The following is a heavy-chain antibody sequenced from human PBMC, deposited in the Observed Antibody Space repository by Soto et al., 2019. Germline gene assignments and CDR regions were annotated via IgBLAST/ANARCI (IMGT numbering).Heavy chain of an antibody. D-gene: IGHD2-15*01. V-gene: IGHV1-69*01. J-gene: IGHJ6*02. CDR2: IIPIFGTA. Sequence: QVQLVQSGAEVKKPGSSVKVSCKASGGTFSSYAISWVRQAPGQGLEWMGGIIPIFGTANYAQKFQGRVTITADESTSTAYMDLSILRSEDTAVYSCARGGVCSGGSSYSKSVYYYGMDVWGQGTTVTVSS. CDR1: GGTFSSYA. CDR3: ARGGVCSGGSSYSKSVYYYGMDV.